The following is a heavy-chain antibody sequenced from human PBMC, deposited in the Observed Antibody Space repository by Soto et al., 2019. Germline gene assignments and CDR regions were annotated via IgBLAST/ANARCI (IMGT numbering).Heavy chain of an antibody. CDR3: SKGGSRSAPH. V-gene: IGHV3-30*18. CDR1: GFNFSSYG. Sequence: GGSLSLSCAASGFNFSSYGMHWVRQAPGKGLEWVAVISYDGSNKYYADSVKGRFTISRDNSKNTLYLQMNSLRAEDTAVYYCSKGGSRSAPHWGQGTLVTV. D-gene: IGHD3-16*01. J-gene: IGHJ4*02. CDR2: ISYDGSNK.